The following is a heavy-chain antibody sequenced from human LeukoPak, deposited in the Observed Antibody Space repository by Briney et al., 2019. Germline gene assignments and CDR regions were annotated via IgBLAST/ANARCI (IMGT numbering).Heavy chain of an antibody. CDR2: ISSNSENR. Sequence: GRSLRLSCAASGFTFDDYAMHWVRQAPGKGLEWVSGISSNSENRGYAESVKGRFTISRDDAKNSLFLQMNSLRAEDTAVYYCASFPPYMVRTDAFDIWGQGTMVTVSS. J-gene: IGHJ3*02. CDR1: GFTFDDYA. V-gene: IGHV3-9*01. D-gene: IGHD3-10*01. CDR3: ASFPPYMVRTDAFDI.